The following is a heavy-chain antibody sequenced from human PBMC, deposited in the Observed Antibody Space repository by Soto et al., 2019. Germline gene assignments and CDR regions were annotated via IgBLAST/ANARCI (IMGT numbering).Heavy chain of an antibody. CDR2: IYYNGAT. CDR3: DRIVGATSGWFDP. V-gene: IGHV4-30-4*01. D-gene: IGHD1-26*01. CDR1: GGSSSSGEYY. Sequence: QVQLQESGPGLVRPSQTLSLTCAVSGGSSSSGEYYWTWIRQPPGKGLEWIGHIYYNGATNYNPSRKSRISVSVDTAKNQFALRLSSVTAADTAMYYGDRIVGATSGWFDPRGQGTLVTVSS. J-gene: IGHJ5*02.